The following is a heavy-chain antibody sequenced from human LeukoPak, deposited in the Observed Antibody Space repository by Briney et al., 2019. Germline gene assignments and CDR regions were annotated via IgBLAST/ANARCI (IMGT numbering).Heavy chain of an antibody. V-gene: IGHV3-23*01. CDR2: ISGSGGST. J-gene: IGHJ5*02. D-gene: IGHD3-22*01. CDR3: TKMGDFDSSGYYRSSNWFDP. Sequence: GGSLRLSCVASGFTFSSYAMSWVRQTPGKGLEWVSAISGSGGSTYYADSVKGRFTISGDNSKNTLYLQMNSLRAEDTAVYFCTKMGDFDSSGYYRSSNWFDPWGQGTLVTVSS. CDR1: GFTFSSYA.